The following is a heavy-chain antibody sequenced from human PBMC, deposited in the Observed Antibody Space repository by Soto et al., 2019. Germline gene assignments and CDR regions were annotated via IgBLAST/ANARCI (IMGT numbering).Heavy chain of an antibody. J-gene: IGHJ4*02. V-gene: IGHV3-64D*06. Sequence: PGGSLRLSCSASGFTFSSYAMHWVRQAPGKGLEYVSAISSNGGSTYYADSVKGRFTISRDNSKYTLYLQMSSLRAEDTAVYYCVKDRSCSSTSCYTLVFDYWGQGTLVTVSS. D-gene: IGHD2-2*02. CDR2: ISSNGGST. CDR3: VKDRSCSSTSCYTLVFDY. CDR1: GFTFSSYA.